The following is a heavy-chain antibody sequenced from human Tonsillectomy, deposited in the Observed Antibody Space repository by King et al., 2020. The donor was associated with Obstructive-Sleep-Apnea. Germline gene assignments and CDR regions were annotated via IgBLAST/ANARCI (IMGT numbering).Heavy chain of an antibody. V-gene: IGHV1-69*01. CDR2: IIPIFGTA. J-gene: IGHJ6*02. CDR1: GGTFSSYA. Sequence: QLVQSGAEVKKPGSSVKVSCKASGGTFSSYAISWVRQAPGQGLEWMGGIIPIFGTANYAQKCQGRVTITADESTSTAYMELSSRRSEDTAVDYCARASDYGSGSYYNPRRLGDGMDVWGQGTTVTVSS. D-gene: IGHD3-10*01. CDR3: ARASDYGSGSYYNPRRLGDGMDV.